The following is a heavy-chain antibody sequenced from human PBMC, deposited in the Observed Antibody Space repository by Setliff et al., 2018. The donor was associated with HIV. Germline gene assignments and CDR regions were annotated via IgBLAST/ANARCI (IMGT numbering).Heavy chain of an antibody. Sequence: GSLRLSCAASGFTFSSYASGWVRQAPGKGLEWVSAISGSGGSTYYADSVKGRFTISSDNSKNTLYLQMNSLRAEDTAVYYCARDREYYYDNSGSPSFDYWGQGTLVTVSS. V-gene: IGHV3-23*01. D-gene: IGHD3-22*01. CDR2: ISGSGGST. J-gene: IGHJ4*02. CDR3: ARDREYYYDNSGSPSFDY. CDR1: GFTFSSYA.